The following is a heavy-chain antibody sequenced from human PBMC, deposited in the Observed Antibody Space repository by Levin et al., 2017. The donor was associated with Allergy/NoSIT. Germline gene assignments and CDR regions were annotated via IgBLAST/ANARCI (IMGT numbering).Heavy chain of an antibody. Sequence: ASVKVSCKASGYTFTGYYMHWVRQAPGQGLEWMGWINPNSGGTNYAQKFQGRVTMTRDTSISTAYMELSRLRSDDTAVYYCARSFRILSGLPFQHWGQGTLVTVSS. V-gene: IGHV1-2*02. D-gene: IGHD3-10*01. CDR2: INPNSGGT. CDR1: GYTFTGYY. J-gene: IGHJ1*01. CDR3: ARSFRILSGLPFQH.